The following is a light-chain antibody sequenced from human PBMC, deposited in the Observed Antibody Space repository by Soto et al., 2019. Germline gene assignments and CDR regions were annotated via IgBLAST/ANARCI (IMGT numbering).Light chain of an antibody. CDR1: QDIRTE. CDR3: LQDYSYPRT. V-gene: IGKV1-6*01. J-gene: IGKJ1*01. CDR2: ATS. Sequence: AIQMTQSPSSLSASVGDRVTITCRASQDIRTELGWYQQKPGNAPKLLIYATSILQSGVPSRFSGIGSGTDFNLTISSLQPEDFATYYCLQDYSYPRTFGQGTKVEIK.